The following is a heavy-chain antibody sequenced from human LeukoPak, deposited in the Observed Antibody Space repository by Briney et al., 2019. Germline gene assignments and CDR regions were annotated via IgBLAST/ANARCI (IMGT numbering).Heavy chain of an antibody. D-gene: IGHD4-17*01. Sequence: SETLSLTCAVYGGSFSGYYWSWIRQPPGKGLEWIGEINHSGSTYYNPSLKSRVTISVDTSKNQFSLKLSSVTAADTAVYYCASPMTTVTTFDYWGQGTLVTVSS. J-gene: IGHJ4*02. CDR3: ASPMTTVTTFDY. CDR2: INHSGST. CDR1: GGSFSGYY. V-gene: IGHV4-34*01.